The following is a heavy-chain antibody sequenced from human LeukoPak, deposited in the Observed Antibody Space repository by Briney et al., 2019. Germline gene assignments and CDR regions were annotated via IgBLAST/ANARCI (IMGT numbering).Heavy chain of an antibody. Sequence: PGGSLRLSCAASGFTFSSYAMTWVRQAPGKGLEWVSGISGSGDTTHYADSVKGRFTTSRDNSKNTLYLQMNRLRAEDTAVYYCAKGDYDRSGDSFARIFQHWGQGTLVTVSS. CDR3: AKGDYDRSGDSFARIFQH. J-gene: IGHJ1*01. V-gene: IGHV3-23*01. CDR2: ISGSGDTT. CDR1: GFTFSSYA. D-gene: IGHD3-22*01.